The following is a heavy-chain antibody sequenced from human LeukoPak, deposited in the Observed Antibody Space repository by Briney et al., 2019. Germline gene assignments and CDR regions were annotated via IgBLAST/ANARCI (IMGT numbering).Heavy chain of an antibody. CDR1: GFTFSSYA. D-gene: IGHD6-6*01. CDR3: ARDRPGYYYYGMDV. CDR2: ISSSSSTI. Sequence: GGSLRLSCAASGFTFSSYAMSWVRQAPGKGLEWVSYISSSSSTIYYADSVKGRFTISRDNAKNSLYLQMNSLRAEDTAVYYCARDRPGYYYYGMDVWGQGTTVTVSS. J-gene: IGHJ6*02. V-gene: IGHV3-48*01.